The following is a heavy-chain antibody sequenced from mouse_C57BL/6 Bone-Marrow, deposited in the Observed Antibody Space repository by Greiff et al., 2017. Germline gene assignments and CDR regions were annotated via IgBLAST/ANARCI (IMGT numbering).Heavy chain of an antibody. Sequence: EVQGVESGEGLVKPGGSLKLSCAASGFTFSSYAMSWVRQTPEKRLGWVAYISSGGDYIYYADTVKGRFTISRDNARNTLYLQMSSLKSEDTAMYYCTRDPSDGYFLFDDWGQGTTLTVSS. D-gene: IGHD2-3*01. CDR1: GFTFSSYA. V-gene: IGHV5-9-1*02. J-gene: IGHJ2*01. CDR2: ISSGGDYI. CDR3: TRDPSDGYFLFDD.